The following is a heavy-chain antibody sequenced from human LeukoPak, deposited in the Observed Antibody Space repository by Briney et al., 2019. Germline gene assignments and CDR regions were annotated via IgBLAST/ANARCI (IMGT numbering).Heavy chain of an antibody. V-gene: IGHV3-21*01. D-gene: IGHD1/OR15-1a*01. CDR3: ARTWNNGRSTRGYIFYFDY. Sequence: GGSLRLSCSASGFTFSNYSISWVRQAPGKGLEWVSSISSSSSYIYYADSVKGRFTISRDNAKNSLYLQMNSLRAEDTAVYYCARTWNNGRSTRGYIFYFDYWGQGTLVTVSS. CDR1: GFTFSNYS. J-gene: IGHJ4*02. CDR2: ISSSSSYI.